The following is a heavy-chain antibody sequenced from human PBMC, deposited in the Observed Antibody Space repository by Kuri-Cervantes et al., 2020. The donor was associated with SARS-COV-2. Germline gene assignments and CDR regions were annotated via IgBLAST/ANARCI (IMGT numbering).Heavy chain of an antibody. V-gene: IGHV3-48*03. CDR1: GFTFSSYE. CDR2: ISSSGSTI. D-gene: IGHD3-22*01. J-gene: IGHJ4*02. Sequence: LSLTCAASGFTFSSYEMNWVLQALGKGLEWVSYISSSGSTIYYADSVKGRFTISRDNAKNSLYLQMNSLRAEDTAVYYCARSYDSSGYYYSGSAYYFDYWCQGTLVTDSS. CDR3: ARSYDSSGYYYSGSAYYFDY.